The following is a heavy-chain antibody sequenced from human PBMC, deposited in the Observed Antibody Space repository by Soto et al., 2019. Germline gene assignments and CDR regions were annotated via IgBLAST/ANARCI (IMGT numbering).Heavy chain of an antibody. V-gene: IGHV3-30*03. CDR2: ISKDGRVK. J-gene: IGHJ4*02. Sequence: QVQLVESGGGVVQPGRSLRLSCAASGFTFSSYGMHWVRQAAGKGLEWVAVISKDGRVKYYADSVKGRFTISRDNSQNTLYLQMNSLGAEDTAVYYCTAEVASGYWGQGTLVTVSS. D-gene: IGHD2-21*02. CDR3: TAEVASGY. CDR1: GFTFSSYG.